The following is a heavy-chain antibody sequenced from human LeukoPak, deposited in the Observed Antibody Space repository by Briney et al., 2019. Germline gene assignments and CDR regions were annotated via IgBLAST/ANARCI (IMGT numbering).Heavy chain of an antibody. V-gene: IGHV3-33*01. Sequence: PGGSLRLSCASSGFTFSSYGMHWVRQAPGKGLEWVAVIWYDGSNKYYADSVKGRFTISRDNAKNSLYLQMNSLRAEDTAVYYCARWAFDYWGQGTLVTVSS. CDR2: IWYDGSNK. J-gene: IGHJ4*02. CDR3: ARWAFDY. CDR1: GFTFSSYG.